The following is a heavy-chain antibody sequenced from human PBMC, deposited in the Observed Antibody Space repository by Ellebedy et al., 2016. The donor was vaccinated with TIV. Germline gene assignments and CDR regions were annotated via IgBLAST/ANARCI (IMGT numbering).Heavy chain of an antibody. CDR3: ARRASYGDYAVQVNSWFDP. D-gene: IGHD4-17*01. J-gene: IGHJ5*02. V-gene: IGHV3-7*01. Sequence: GESLKISCPASGFSFRSYWMSWVRQAPGKGLEWVANIRQDGDEKYYVDSVKGRFTISRDNAKNSLYLQMNGLRAEDTAVYYCARRASYGDYAVQVNSWFDPWGQGTLVSVSS. CDR2: IRQDGDEK. CDR1: GFSFRSYW.